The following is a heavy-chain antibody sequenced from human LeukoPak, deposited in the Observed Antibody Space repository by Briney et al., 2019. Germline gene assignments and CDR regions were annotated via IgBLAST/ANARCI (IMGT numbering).Heavy chain of an antibody. D-gene: IGHD3-10*01. CDR2: IDWGDDK. V-gene: IGHV2-70*04. CDR1: GFSLRTTGKR. Sequence: ESGPALVEPTQTLTLTCTFSGFSLRTTGKRVSWIRQPPGKAPEWLARIDWGDDKFYSTSLKTRLTISKDTSKDQVVLTMTNMDPVDTATYYCARMIGFGEFLYFDYWGQGILVTVSS. CDR3: ARMIGFGEFLYFDY. J-gene: IGHJ4*02.